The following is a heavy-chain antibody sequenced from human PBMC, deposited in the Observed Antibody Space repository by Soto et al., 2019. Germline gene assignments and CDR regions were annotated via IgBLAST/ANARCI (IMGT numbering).Heavy chain of an antibody. CDR3: AKGARDVDY. V-gene: IGHV3-23*01. D-gene: IGHD5-12*01. J-gene: IGHJ4*02. Sequence: EVKLLESGGGLVQPGGSLRLSCAASGFTFSTYSMTWVRQAPGKGLEWVAHITATGGNTYYADSVRGRFTISRDTSGNTLYLQMNSLRAEDTALYYCAKGARDVDYWGQGTLVTVSS. CDR2: ITATGGNT. CDR1: GFTFSTYS.